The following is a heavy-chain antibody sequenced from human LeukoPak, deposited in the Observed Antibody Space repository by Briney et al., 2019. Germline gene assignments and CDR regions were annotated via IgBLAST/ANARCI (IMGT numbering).Heavy chain of an antibody. CDR2: IYTSGST. Sequence: PSETLSLTCTVSGGSISSSSYYWSWIRQPAGKGLEWIGRIYTSGSTNYNPSLKSRVTMSVDTSKSQFSLKLSSVTAADTAVYYCARGHYYFDYWGQGTLVTVSS. CDR1: GGSISSSSYY. CDR3: ARGHYYFDY. J-gene: IGHJ4*02. V-gene: IGHV4-61*02.